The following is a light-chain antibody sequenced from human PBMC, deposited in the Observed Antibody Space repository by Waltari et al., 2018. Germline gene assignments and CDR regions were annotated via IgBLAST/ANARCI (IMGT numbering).Light chain of an antibody. Sequence: DIQMTQSPSSLSACVGDRVTITCRASPSISSYLNWYQQKPGKAPKLLIYAASSLQSGVPSRFSGSGSGTDFTLTISSLQPEDFATYYCQQSYSTPWTFGQGTKVEIK. CDR2: AAS. CDR1: PSISSY. CDR3: QQSYSTPWT. V-gene: IGKV1-39*01. J-gene: IGKJ1*01.